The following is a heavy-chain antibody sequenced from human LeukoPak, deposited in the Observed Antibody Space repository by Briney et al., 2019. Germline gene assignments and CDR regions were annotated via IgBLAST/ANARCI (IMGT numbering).Heavy chain of an antibody. V-gene: IGHV3-53*01. D-gene: IGHD3-10*01. J-gene: IGHJ4*02. Sequence: GGSLRLSCAASGFTVSSNYMSWDRQAPRKGLEWVSVIYSGGSTYYADSVKGRFTISRDNSKSTLYIQMNSLRAEDTAVYYCARAKPKNMVRGLIMRRESRYYFDYWGQGTLVTVSS. CDR1: GFTVSSNY. CDR2: IYSGGST. CDR3: ARAKPKNMVRGLIMRRESRYYFDY.